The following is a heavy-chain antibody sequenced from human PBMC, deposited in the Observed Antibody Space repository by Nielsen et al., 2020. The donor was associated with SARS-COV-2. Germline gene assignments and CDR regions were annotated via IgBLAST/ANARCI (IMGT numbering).Heavy chain of an antibody. CDR3: ARDSSGTYRRVDY. CDR2: INPNSGDT. D-gene: IGHD3-22*01. CDR1: DYSFSDYG. V-gene: IGHV1-2*06. Sequence: ASVKVSCKASDYSFSDYGISWVRQAPGQGLEWMGRINPNSGDTGSAQGFRGRVIMTRDTSISTVYMELSSLRSDDTAVYYCARDSSGTYRRVDYWGQGTLVTVSS. J-gene: IGHJ4*02.